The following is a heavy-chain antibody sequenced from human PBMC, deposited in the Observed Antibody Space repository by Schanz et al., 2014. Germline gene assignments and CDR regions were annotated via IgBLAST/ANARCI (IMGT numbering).Heavy chain of an antibody. D-gene: IGHD2-2*01. V-gene: IGHV3-30*03. J-gene: IGHJ4*02. CDR3: ERFQSPHQPFDY. CDR2: ISYHGSER. Sequence: QVQLVESGGGLVKPGGSLRLSCAASGFTFSDYYMSWVRQAPGRGLEWVAVISYHGSERYYADSVKGRFTISRDNSKNTLYLQMNSLRTEDTAVYYCERFQSPHQPFDYWGQGTLVTVSS. CDR1: GFTFSDYY.